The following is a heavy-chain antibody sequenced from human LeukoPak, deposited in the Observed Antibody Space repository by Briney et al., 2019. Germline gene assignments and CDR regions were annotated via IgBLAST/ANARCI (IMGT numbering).Heavy chain of an antibody. J-gene: IGHJ4*02. V-gene: IGHV1-2*04. CDR1: GYTFTGYY. CDR2: INPNSGGT. Sequence: ASVKVSCKASGYTFTGYYMHWVRQAPGQGLEWMGWINPNSGGTNYAQKFQGWVTMTRDTSISTAYLDLTRLTSDDTAVYYCAKEGASGWVPNFWGPGTLVTVSS. D-gene: IGHD6-19*01. CDR3: AKEGASGWVPNF.